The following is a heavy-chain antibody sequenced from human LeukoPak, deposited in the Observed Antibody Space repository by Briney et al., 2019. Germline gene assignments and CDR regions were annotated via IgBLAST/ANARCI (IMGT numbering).Heavy chain of an antibody. CDR3: ARDRAVYSGGFYYFDY. D-gene: IGHD6-19*01. J-gene: IGHJ4*02. Sequence: GASVKVSCKVSGYTFTGNYMHWVRQAPGQGLEWMGWINPNSGGTKYAQKFQGRVTMTRDTSISTVYMELNRLRSDDTAVYYCARDRAVYSGGFYYFDYWGQGTLVTVSS. CDR2: INPNSGGT. V-gene: IGHV1-2*02. CDR1: GYTFTGNY.